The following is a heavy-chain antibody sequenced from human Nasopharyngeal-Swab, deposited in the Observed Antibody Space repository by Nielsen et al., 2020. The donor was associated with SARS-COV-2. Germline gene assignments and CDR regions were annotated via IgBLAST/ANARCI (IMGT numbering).Heavy chain of an antibody. CDR1: EFTFSSYW. D-gene: IGHD6-19*01. CDR3: ARDLRSSGWYRAFDI. CDR2: IKQDGSEK. V-gene: IGHV3-7*01. J-gene: IGHJ3*02. Sequence: GESLKISCAASEFTFSSYWMSWVRQAPGKGLEWVANIKQDGSEKYYVDSVKGRFTISRDNAKNSLYLQMNSLRAEDTAVYYCARDLRSSGWYRAFDIWGQGTMVTVSS.